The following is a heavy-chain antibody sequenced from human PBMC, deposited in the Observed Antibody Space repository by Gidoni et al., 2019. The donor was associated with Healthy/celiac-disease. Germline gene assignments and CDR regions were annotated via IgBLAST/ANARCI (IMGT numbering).Heavy chain of an antibody. CDR2: IDHSGST. CDR1: GGSISSRNW. V-gene: IGHV4-4*02. J-gene: IGHJ4*02. D-gene: IGHD3-22*01. Sequence: QVQLQESGPGLVKPEGNLALTGAVSGGSISSRNWWSWVRQPPGKGLEWLGEIDHSGSTNYNPSLKSRVTISGDKSKNQFSLMLRSVTAADPAVYYCARDSYYSSGLDYWCQGPLVTVS. CDR3: ARDSYYSSGLDY.